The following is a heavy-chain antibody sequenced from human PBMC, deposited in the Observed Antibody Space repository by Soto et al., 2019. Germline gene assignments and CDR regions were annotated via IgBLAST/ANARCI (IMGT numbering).Heavy chain of an antibody. CDR1: GYTFTTYY. V-gene: IGHV1-46*01. Sequence: QVQLVQSGAEVKKPGASVKVSCETSGYTFTTYYMHWVRRAPGQGLEWMGVINPSGGSTSYAQKVQGRVTMTRDTSTRTIYMELSSLRRDNTAIYYCARRAYNYATMDVWGQGTTVTVSS. D-gene: IGHD5-18*01. CDR3: ARRAYNYATMDV. J-gene: IGHJ6*02. CDR2: INPSGGST.